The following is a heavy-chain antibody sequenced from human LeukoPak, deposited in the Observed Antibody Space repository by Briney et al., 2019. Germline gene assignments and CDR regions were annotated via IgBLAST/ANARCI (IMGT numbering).Heavy chain of an antibody. Sequence: AEALQISSQASAYSTTIYWIICLGRLPAKGLQWMVFINPGDSDTKYSPSFKGQVTISVDNSISTAYLQWSSLGASDTAVYYCARRSPYGSGMDYYFDDWGQGTLVTVSS. V-gene: IGHV5-51*01. D-gene: IGHD3-10*01. CDR3: ARRSPYGSGMDYYFDD. CDR2: INPGDSDT. J-gene: IGHJ4*02. CDR1: AYSTTIYW.